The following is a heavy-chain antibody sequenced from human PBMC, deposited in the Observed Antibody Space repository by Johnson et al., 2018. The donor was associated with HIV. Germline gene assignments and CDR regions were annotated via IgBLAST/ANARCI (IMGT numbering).Heavy chain of an antibody. J-gene: IGHJ3*02. Sequence: EVQLVESGGGLVQPGGSLRLSCAASGFTFSRYWMSWVRQAPGNGLEWVANIKQDGSDKYYVDSVKGRFTISRDTAKNSVYLQMNSLRAEDTAVYYCARESTRITMILVARAYAFDMWGQGTMVTVSS. CDR2: IKQDGSDK. D-gene: IGHD3-22*01. CDR1: GFTFSRYW. CDR3: ARESTRITMILVARAYAFDM. V-gene: IGHV3-7*03.